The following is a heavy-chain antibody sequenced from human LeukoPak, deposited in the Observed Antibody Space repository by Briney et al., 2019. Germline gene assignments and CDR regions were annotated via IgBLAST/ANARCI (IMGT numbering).Heavy chain of an antibody. CDR2: IYGGGSP. Sequence: GGSLRLSCAASGFTISSNYMNWVRQAPGKGLEWVSAIYGGGSPYYADSVKGRFTISRDNSKNTLYLQMNSLRAEDTAVYYCARDVGNFDYWGQGTLVTVSS. CDR3: ARDVGNFDY. J-gene: IGHJ4*02. V-gene: IGHV3-66*01. CDR1: GFTISSNY.